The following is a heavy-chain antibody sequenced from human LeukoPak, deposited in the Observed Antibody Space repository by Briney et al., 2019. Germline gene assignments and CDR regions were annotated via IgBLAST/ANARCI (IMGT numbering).Heavy chain of an antibody. CDR2: ISPSGEGT. CDR1: GFPFSSHA. V-gene: IGHV3-23*01. CDR3: AKGSGGYDFDS. D-gene: IGHD3-16*01. J-gene: IGHJ4*02. Sequence: PGGSLRLSCAASGFPFSSHAMNWVRQAPGKGLEWVSDISPSGEGTDYADSVKGRFTISRDNSKNTLYLQMDSLRDEDRAVYFCAKGSGGYDFDSWGQGTPVTVSS.